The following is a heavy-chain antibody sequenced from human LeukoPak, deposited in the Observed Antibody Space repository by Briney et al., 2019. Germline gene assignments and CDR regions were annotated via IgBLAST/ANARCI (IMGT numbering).Heavy chain of an antibody. CDR2: IRYDGSNK. D-gene: IGHD3-3*01. CDR1: GFTFITYG. CDR3: ARDPLGVGGSTANWFDP. J-gene: IGHJ5*02. Sequence: GGSLRLSCAASGFTFITYGMHWVRQAPGKGLEWVAFIRYDGSNKFYADSVKGRFTISRDNSKNTLYVQMNSLRAEDTAVYFCARDPLGVGGSTANWFDPWGQGTLVTVSS. V-gene: IGHV3-30*02.